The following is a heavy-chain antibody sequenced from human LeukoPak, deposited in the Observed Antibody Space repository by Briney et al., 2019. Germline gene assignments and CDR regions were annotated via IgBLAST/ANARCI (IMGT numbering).Heavy chain of an antibody. CDR3: ARRYDLWSGCFDY. CDR1: GCTVSSNY. D-gene: IGHD3-3*01. V-gene: IGHV3-66*02. Sequence: GESLTLSCAASGCTVSSNYMRWVRRAPAKELVWVTVIYYGSSIYYADYVKGRFTISRDNSKNTLYLQMSSLRAEDTAVYYCARRYDLWSGCFDYWVQGTLVTVCS. J-gene: IGHJ4*02. CDR2: IYYGSSI.